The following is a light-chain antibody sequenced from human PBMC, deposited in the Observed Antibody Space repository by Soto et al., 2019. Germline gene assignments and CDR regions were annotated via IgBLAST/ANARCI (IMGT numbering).Light chain of an antibody. CDR1: QGVYSY. Sequence: AIRMTQSPSSFSASTGDRVTITCRASQGVYSYLAWYQQKPGKAPKLLIYGASTLQSGVPSRFSGSGSGTDFTLTISCLQSEDFATYYCQQYYSYPITFGQGTRLDIK. V-gene: IGKV1-8*01. CDR3: QQYYSYPIT. CDR2: GAS. J-gene: IGKJ5*01.